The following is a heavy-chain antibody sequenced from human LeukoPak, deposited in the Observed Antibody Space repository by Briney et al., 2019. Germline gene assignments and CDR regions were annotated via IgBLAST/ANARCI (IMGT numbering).Heavy chain of an antibody. Sequence: GASVKVSCKASGGTFGNNAINWVRQAPGQGLEWMGGLIPIFGSPNYAQKFQDRVTIIADESTNTAYMELTSLTSADTAVYYCAGAGEVATALFAYWGQGTLVTVSS. CDR2: LIPIFGSP. J-gene: IGHJ4*02. V-gene: IGHV1-69*13. D-gene: IGHD5-12*01. CDR3: AGAGEVATALFAY. CDR1: GGTFGNNA.